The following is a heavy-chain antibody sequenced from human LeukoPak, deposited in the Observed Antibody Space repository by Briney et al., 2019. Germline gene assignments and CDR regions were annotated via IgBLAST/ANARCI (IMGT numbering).Heavy chain of an antibody. Sequence: GGSLRLSCAASGFTFDTYAMTWVRQAPGKGLEWVSSIIGTGGTLYADSVKGRFTISRDNSKNTLYLQVNSLRVEDTAIYYCACQREYCSSGRCYLDHWGQGTLVTVFS. J-gene: IGHJ4*02. V-gene: IGHV3-23*01. CDR1: GFTFDTYA. D-gene: IGHD2-2*01. CDR3: ACQREYCSSGRCYLDH. CDR2: IIGTGGT.